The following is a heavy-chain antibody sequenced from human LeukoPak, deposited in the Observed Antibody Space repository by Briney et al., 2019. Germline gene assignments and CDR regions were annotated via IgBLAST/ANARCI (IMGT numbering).Heavy chain of an antibody. V-gene: IGHV3-30-3*01. J-gene: IGHJ6*02. CDR2: ISYDGSNK. D-gene: IGHD2-21*01. CDR3: ARVQNSYYYYYGMDV. CDR1: GFTFSSYA. Sequence: GGSLRLSCAASGFTFSSYAMHWVRQAPGKGLKWVAVISYDGSNKYYADSVKGRFTISRDNSKNTLYLQMNSLRAEDTAVYYCARVQNSYYYYYGMDVWGQGTTVTVSS.